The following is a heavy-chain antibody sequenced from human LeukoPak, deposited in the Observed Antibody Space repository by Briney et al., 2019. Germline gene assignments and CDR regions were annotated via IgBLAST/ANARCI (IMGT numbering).Heavy chain of an antibody. CDR2: IYYSGST. D-gene: IGHD4-23*01. V-gene: IGHV4-39*01. J-gene: IGHJ2*01. CDR3: ARVKTYGGWYFDL. Sequence: SETLSLTCTVSGGFISSSSYYWGWIRQPPGKGLEWIGSIYYSGSTYYNPSLKSRVTISVDTSKNQFSLKLSSVTAADTAVYYCARVKTYGGWYFDLWGRGTLVTVSS. CDR1: GGFISSSSYY.